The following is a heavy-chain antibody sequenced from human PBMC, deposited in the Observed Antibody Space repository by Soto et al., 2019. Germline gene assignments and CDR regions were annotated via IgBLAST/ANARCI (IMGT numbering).Heavy chain of an antibody. CDR1: GYTFTSYG. J-gene: IGHJ6*02. Sequence: ASVTVSCKASGYTFTSYGIIWVRQAPGQGLEWMGWISAYNGNTNYAQKLQGRVTMTTDTSTSTAYMELRSLRSDDTAVYYCARDTPLGCSGGSCYPRYYYYGMDVWGQGTTVTVSS. CDR3: ARDTPLGCSGGSCYPRYYYYGMDV. V-gene: IGHV1-18*01. D-gene: IGHD2-15*01. CDR2: ISAYNGNT.